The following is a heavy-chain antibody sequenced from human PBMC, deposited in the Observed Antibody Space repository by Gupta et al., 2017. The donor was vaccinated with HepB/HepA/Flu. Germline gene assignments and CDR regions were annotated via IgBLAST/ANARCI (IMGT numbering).Heavy chain of an antibody. V-gene: IGHV3-21*02. CDR3: AREEGVVGYTSSFDY. CDR2: INGRSNYK. CDR1: GFSFSTYP. Sequence: EVQLVESGGGLVKPGGCLRLSCAASGFSFSTYPLNWVRQAPGKGLEWVASINGRSNYKYYADSVEGRFTVSRDNANSSLYLQMNSLRVEDTAVYYCAREEGVVGYTSSFDYWGQGTLATVSS. D-gene: IGHD2-21*01. J-gene: IGHJ4*02.